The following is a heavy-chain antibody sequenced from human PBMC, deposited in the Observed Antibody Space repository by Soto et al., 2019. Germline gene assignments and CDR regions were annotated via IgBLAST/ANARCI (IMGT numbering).Heavy chain of an antibody. J-gene: IGHJ4*02. CDR1: GFTFSDYY. V-gene: IGHV3-11*01. CDR2: ISSSGSTI. CDR3: ASGDTYYDFWSGPNPYDY. Sequence: GGSLRLSCAASGFTFSDYYMSWIRQAPGKGLEWVSYISSSGSTIYYADSVKGRFTISRDNAKNSLYLQMNSLRAEDTAVYYCASGDTYYDFWSGPNPYDYWGQGTLVTVSS. D-gene: IGHD3-3*01.